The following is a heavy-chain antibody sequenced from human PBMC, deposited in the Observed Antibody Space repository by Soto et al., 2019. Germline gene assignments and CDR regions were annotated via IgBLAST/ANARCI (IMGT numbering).Heavy chain of an antibody. D-gene: IGHD5-18*01. V-gene: IGHV4-31*03. CDR3: AREVRGYSYGYGGDFDD. CDR1: GGSISSGGYY. J-gene: IGHJ4*02. CDR2: IYYSGST. Sequence: SETLSLTCTVSGGSISSGGYYWSWIRQHPGKGLEWIGYIYYSGSTYYNPSLKSRVTISVDTSKNQFSLKLSSVTAADTAVYYCAREVRGYSYGYGGDFDDWGQGTLVTVSS.